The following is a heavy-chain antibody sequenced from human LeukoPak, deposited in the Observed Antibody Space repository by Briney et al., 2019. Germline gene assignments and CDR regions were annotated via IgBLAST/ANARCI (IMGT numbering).Heavy chain of an antibody. CDR2: IKQDGGEE. Sequence: GGSLRLSSAASGFTFSDYWMSWVRQAPGKGPERVATIKQDGGEEHYMDSVKGRFTVPRDNARNSLFLQMNSLRVEDTAVYYCTPYKNWVAGDVWGQGTTVSVSS. CDR1: GFTFSDYW. J-gene: IGHJ6*02. D-gene: IGHD7-27*01. V-gene: IGHV3-7*01. CDR3: TPYKNWVAGDV.